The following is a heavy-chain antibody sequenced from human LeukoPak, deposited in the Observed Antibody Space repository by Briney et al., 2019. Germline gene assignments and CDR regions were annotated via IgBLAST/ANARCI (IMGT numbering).Heavy chain of an antibody. CDR3: ASRTSTSREYYYYGMDV. CDR1: GGTFSSYV. J-gene: IGHJ6*02. Sequence: SVKVSCKASGGTFSSYVISWVRQAPGQGREWMGRIIPILGIANYAQKLQGRVTITADKSTSTAYMELSSLRPEDTAVYYCASRTSTSREYYYYGMDVWGQGTTVTVSS. D-gene: IGHD2-2*01. CDR2: IIPILGIA. V-gene: IGHV1-69*04.